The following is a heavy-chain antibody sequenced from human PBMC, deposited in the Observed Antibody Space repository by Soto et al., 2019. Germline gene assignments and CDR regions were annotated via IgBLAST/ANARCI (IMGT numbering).Heavy chain of an antibody. Sequence: SETLSLTCAVYGGSFSGYYWSWIRQPPGKGLEWIGEINHSGGTNYNPSLKSRVTISVDTSKNQFSLKLSSVTAADTAVYYCASQRVNRDIVVVPAAIRGGYYYYGMDVWGQGTTVTVSS. CDR3: ASQRVNRDIVVVPAAIRGGYYYYGMDV. J-gene: IGHJ6*02. CDR1: GGSFSGYY. D-gene: IGHD2-2*02. CDR2: INHSGGT. V-gene: IGHV4-34*01.